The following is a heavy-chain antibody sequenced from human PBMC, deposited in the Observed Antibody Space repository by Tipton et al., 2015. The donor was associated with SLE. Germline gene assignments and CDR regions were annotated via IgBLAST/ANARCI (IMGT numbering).Heavy chain of an antibody. Sequence: GSLRLSCAASGFTFSTYGMSWVRQPPGRGLEWVASISDSGDSTYYADSLKGRFSFSRDNSKNTLYLQINSLRAEDTAVYYCAKLAVRRLFWNSGPYFEYWGQGTLVTVSS. CDR3: AKLAVRRLFWNSGPYFEY. CDR1: GFTFSTYG. D-gene: IGHD3-10*01. CDR2: ISDSGDST. V-gene: IGHV3-23*01. J-gene: IGHJ4*02.